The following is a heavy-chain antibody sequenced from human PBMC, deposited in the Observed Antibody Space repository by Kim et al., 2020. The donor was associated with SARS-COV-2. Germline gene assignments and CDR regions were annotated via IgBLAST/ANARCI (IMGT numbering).Heavy chain of an antibody. V-gene: IGHV3-15*01. CDR2: IKSKTDGGTT. D-gene: IGHD3-22*01. CDR3: TTDLHDSSGYYTDYYYYGMDV. Sequence: GGSLRLSCAASGFTFSNAWMSWVRQAPGKGLEWVGRIKSKTDGGTTDYAAPVKGRFTISRDDSKNTLYLQMNSLKTEDTAVYYCTTDLHDSSGYYTDYYYYGMDVWGQGTTVTVSS. J-gene: IGHJ6*02. CDR1: GFTFSNAW.